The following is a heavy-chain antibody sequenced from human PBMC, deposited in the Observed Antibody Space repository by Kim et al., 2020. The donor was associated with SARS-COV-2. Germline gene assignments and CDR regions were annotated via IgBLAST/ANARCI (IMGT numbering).Heavy chain of an antibody. CDR3: ARAYDSSGYYAYYFDY. CDR2: INSDGSST. CDR1: GFTFSSYW. J-gene: IGHJ4*02. D-gene: IGHD3-22*01. Sequence: GGSLRLSCAASGFTFSSYWMHWVRQAPGKGLVWVSRINSDGSSTSYADSVKGRFTISRDNAKNTLYLQMNSLRAEDTAVYYCARAYDSSGYYAYYFDYWGQGTLVTVSS. V-gene: IGHV3-74*01.